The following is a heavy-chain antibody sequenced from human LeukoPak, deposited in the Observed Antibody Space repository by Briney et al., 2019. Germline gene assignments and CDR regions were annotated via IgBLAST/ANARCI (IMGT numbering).Heavy chain of an antibody. D-gene: IGHD6-19*01. J-gene: IGHJ4*02. CDR1: GLTFRTYA. CDR3: ARVIREYSSGWLKEFDY. Sequence: KTGGSLRLSCAASGLTFRTYAMSWVRQAPGKGLEWVSSISDSGGYTFYADSVKGRFTISRDNAKNSLYLQMNSLRAEDTAVYYCARVIREYSSGWLKEFDYWGQGTLVTVSS. CDR2: ISDSGGYT. V-gene: IGHV3-21*01.